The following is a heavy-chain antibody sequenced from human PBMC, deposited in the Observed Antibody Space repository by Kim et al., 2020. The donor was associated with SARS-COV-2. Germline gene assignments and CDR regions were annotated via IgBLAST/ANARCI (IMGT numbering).Heavy chain of an antibody. Sequence: SVKVSCKASGGTFSSYAISWVRQAPGQGLEWMGGIIPIFGTANYAQKFQGRVTITADESTSTAYMELSSLRSEDTAVYYCARKGTVRQKNLIAYYYYGMDVWGQGTTVTVSS. CDR2: IIPIFGTA. D-gene: IGHD1-1*01. J-gene: IGHJ6*02. CDR3: ARKGTVRQKNLIAYYYYGMDV. CDR1: GGTFSSYA. V-gene: IGHV1-69*13.